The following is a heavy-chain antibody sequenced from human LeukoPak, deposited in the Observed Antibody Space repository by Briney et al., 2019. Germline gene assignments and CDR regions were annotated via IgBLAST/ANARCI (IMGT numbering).Heavy chain of an antibody. J-gene: IGHJ5*02. CDR3: ARGLAKGAASGWFDP. V-gene: IGHV4-34*01. CDR2: INHSGST. CDR1: GGSFSGYY. Sequence: PSETLSLTCAVYGGSFSGYYWGWIRQPPGKGLEWIGEINHSGSTNYNPSLKSRVTISIDTSKNQFYLKLSSVTAADTAVYYCARGLAKGAASGWFDPWGQGTLVTVSS. D-gene: IGHD6-13*01.